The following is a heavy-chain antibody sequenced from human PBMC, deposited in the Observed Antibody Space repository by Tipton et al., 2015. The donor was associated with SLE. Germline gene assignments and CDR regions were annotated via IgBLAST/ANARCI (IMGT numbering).Heavy chain of an antibody. Sequence: TLSLTCTVSGGSFSSGPYYWGWVRQAPGKGLEWIGNIYYSGSTFYNPSLKSRVTISVDTSKNQFSLKVRSVTAADTAVYYCAREYSGYDYRTFDHWGQGTLVTVSS. J-gene: IGHJ4*02. V-gene: IGHV4-39*07. CDR1: GGSFSSGPYY. D-gene: IGHD5-12*01. CDR2: IYYSGST. CDR3: AREYSGYDYRTFDH.